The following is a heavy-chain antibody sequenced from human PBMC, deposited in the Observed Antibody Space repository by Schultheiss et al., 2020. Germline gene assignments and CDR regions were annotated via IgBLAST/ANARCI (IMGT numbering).Heavy chain of an antibody. CDR2: IKQDGSEK. CDR3: AKGTQQWLGPNYYYYMDV. Sequence: GGSLRLSCAASGFTFSSYWMSWVRQAPGKGLEWVANIKQDGSEKYYVDSVKGRFTISRDNAKNTLYLQMNSLRAEDTAVYYCAKGTQQWLGPNYYYYMDVWGKGTTVTVSS. CDR1: GFTFSSYW. J-gene: IGHJ6*03. V-gene: IGHV3-7*03. D-gene: IGHD6-19*01.